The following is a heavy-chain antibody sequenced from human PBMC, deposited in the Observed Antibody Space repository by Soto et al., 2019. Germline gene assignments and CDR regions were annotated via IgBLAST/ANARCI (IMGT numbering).Heavy chain of an antibody. CDR2: ISYDGSKK. CDR1: GFTFGSYG. CDR3: AKAIENYSTGYYKPFYYFGVDV. V-gene: IGHV3-30*18. Sequence: QVPLVESGGGVVQPGRTLRLSCAASGFTFGSYGMHWVRQAPGKGLEWVAGISYDGSKKYYGESVKGRFTISSDNSKNTLYLQMNSLRVEDTAVYYCAKAIENYSTGYYKPFYYFGVDVWGQGTTVTVSS. D-gene: IGHD3-22*01. J-gene: IGHJ6*02.